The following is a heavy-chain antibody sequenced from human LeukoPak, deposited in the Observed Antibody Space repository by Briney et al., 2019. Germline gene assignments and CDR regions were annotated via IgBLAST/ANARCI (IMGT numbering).Heavy chain of an antibody. Sequence: GGSLRLSCAASGFTFSSYWMSWVRQAPGKGLEWVANIKQDGSEKYYVDSVKGRFTISRDNAKNSLYLQMNSLRAEDTAVYYCARDWAAAGTNNFDYWGQGTLVTVSS. V-gene: IGHV3-7*01. J-gene: IGHJ4*02. D-gene: IGHD6-13*01. CDR2: IKQDGSEK. CDR1: GFTFSSYW. CDR3: ARDWAAAGTNNFDY.